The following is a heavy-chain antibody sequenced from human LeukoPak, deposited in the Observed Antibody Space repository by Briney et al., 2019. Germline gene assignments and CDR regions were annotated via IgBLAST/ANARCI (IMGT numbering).Heavy chain of an antibody. CDR3: AKGVFLSRELDY. CDR2: IRYDGSNK. D-gene: IGHD1-26*01. J-gene: IGHJ4*02. CDR1: GFTFSSYG. V-gene: IGHV3-30*02. Sequence: AGGSLRLSCAASGFTFSSYGMHWVRQAPGKGLEWVAFIRYDGSNKYYADSVKGRFTISRDNSKNTLYLQMNSLRAEDTAVYYCAKGVFLSRELDYWGQGTLVTVSS.